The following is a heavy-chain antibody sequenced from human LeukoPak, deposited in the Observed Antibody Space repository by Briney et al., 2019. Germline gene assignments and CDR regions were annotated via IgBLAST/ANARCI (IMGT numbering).Heavy chain of an antibody. CDR3: ARGEDIVATYSY. D-gene: IGHD5-12*01. CDR1: GYTSTGYY. V-gene: IGHV1-2*02. J-gene: IGHJ4*02. Sequence: ASVKVSCKASGYTSTGYYMHWVRQAPGQGLEWMGWINPNSGGTNYAQKFQGRVTMTRDTSISTAYMELSRLRSDDTAVYYCARGEDIVATYSYWGQGTLVTVSS. CDR2: INPNSGGT.